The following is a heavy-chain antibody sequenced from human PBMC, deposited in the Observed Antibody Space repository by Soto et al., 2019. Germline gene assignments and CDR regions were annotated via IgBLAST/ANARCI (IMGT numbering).Heavy chain of an antibody. CDR3: ARLIRCKTNSSYFDY. V-gene: IGHV4-39*01. CDR1: GCSISSSSYY. J-gene: IGHJ4*02. D-gene: IGHD5-18*01. CDR2: IYYSGTT. Sequence: SETLPLTCTFSGCSISSSSYYWALVRQPPGKGLEWIGSIYYSGTTYYNPSLKSRVTISEDTSKNQFSLKLSSVTAADTAVFYCARLIRCKTNSSYFDYWGQGTLVTVSS.